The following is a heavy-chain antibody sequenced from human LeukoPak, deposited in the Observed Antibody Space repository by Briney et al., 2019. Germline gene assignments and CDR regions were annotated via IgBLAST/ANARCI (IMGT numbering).Heavy chain of an antibody. V-gene: IGHV3-21*01. D-gene: IGHD2-15*01. Sequence: GGSLRLSCAASGFTFSSYSMNWVRQAPGKGLEWVSSISSSSSYIYYADSVKGRFTISRDNAKNSLYLQMNSLRAEDMAVYYCARAVVGAPADYWGQGTLVTVSS. CDR3: ARAVVGAPADY. CDR2: ISSSSSYI. CDR1: GFTFSSYS. J-gene: IGHJ4*02.